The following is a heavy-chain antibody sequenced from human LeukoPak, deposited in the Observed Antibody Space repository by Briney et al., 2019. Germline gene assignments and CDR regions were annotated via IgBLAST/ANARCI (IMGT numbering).Heavy chain of an antibody. Sequence: GASVKVSFKGSGYTVTSYGISWVRQPPGQGLEWMGWISTYNGNTNYAQKLQGRVTMTTDTSTSTAYMELRTLGSDDTAVYYSATERVPGNYYGAPYYFFDYWGQGTLVTVSS. D-gene: IGHD1-26*01. CDR1: GYTVTSYG. CDR2: ISTYNGNT. V-gene: IGHV1-18*01. CDR3: ATERVPGNYYGAPYYFFDY. J-gene: IGHJ4*02.